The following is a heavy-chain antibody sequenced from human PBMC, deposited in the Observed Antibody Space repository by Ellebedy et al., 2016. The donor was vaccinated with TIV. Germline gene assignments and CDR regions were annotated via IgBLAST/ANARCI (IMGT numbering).Heavy chain of an antibody. Sequence: PGGSLRLSCAASGSTSSSYCLSWVRPAPGTGLEWVANIEQDRSAKYYVDSVKGRFTISRDNAKNSLYLQMNSLRAEDTAEYYCARDHVVAATYTHSFDYWGQGTLVTVSS. CDR2: IEQDRSAK. V-gene: IGHV3-7*01. CDR1: GSTSSSYC. CDR3: ARDHVVAATYTHSFDY. D-gene: IGHD2-15*01. J-gene: IGHJ4*02.